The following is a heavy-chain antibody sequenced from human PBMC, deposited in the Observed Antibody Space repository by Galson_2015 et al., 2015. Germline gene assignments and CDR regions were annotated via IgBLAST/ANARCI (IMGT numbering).Heavy chain of an antibody. D-gene: IGHD4-23*01. CDR2: IYSDGST. CDR1: GGSISSGSYY. J-gene: IGHJ4*02. Sequence: CIVSGGSISSGSYYWSWIRQPAGKGLEWIGRIYSDGSTNYNPSLKSRVTISVDTSKNQFSLKVTSVTASDTAVYYCARGPTVVSQQYFDYWGQGTLITVSS. V-gene: IGHV4-61*02. CDR3: ARGPTVVSQQYFDY.